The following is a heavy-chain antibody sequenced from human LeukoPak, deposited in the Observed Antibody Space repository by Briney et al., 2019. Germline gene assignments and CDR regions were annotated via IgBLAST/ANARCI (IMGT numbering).Heavy chain of an antibody. J-gene: IGHJ4*02. Sequence: SETLSLACSVSGGSISNTNYYWAWIRQSPGRGLEWIGSIYYTGTTFDNPSLKSRVTLSVDTSKNQFSLRLTSVTAADTAFYYCAREEYSSDWYGHDSWGQGTLVTVSS. CDR1: GGSISNTNYY. V-gene: IGHV4-39*07. CDR2: IYYTGTT. CDR3: AREEYSSDWYGHDS. D-gene: IGHD6-13*01.